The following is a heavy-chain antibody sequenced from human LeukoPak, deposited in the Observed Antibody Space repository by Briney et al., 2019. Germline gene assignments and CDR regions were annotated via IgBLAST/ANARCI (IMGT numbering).Heavy chain of an antibody. CDR2: INYSGST. D-gene: IGHD3-22*01. Sequence: SETLSLTCTVSGGSISSSSYYWGWIRQPPGKGLEWIGSINYSGSTNYNSSLKSRVTISVDTSKNQFSLKLSSVTAADTAVYYCARDVRNYYDSSGYYLFDYWGQGTLVTVSS. V-gene: IGHV4-39*02. CDR3: ARDVRNYYDSSGYYLFDY. CDR1: GGSISSSSYY. J-gene: IGHJ4*02.